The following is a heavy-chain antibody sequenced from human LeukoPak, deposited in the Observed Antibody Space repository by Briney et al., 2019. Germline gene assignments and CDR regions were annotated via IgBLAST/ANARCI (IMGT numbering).Heavy chain of an antibody. J-gene: IGHJ4*02. CDR1: GFTFSNAW. Sequence: GGSLRLSCAASGFTFSNAWMSWVRQAPGKGLEWVGRIKSKTDGRTTEYAAHVKGRFPISRDDSKNPLYLQMHSLKTEDTAVYYCTRGGYSGSYYHHYWGQGTLVPVSS. CDR2: IKSKTDGRTT. D-gene: IGHD1-26*01. V-gene: IGHV3-15*01. CDR3: TRGGYSGSYYHHY.